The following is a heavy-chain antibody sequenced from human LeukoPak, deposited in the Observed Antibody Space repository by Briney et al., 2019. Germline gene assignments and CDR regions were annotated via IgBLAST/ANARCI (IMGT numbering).Heavy chain of an antibody. D-gene: IGHD6-13*01. J-gene: IGHJ3*02. CDR3: AKDQRSSSLLGSFDI. CDR2: ISYDGSKK. V-gene: IGHV3-30*18. Sequence: GGSLRLSCAPSGFTFSSFGMHWVRQPPGKGLDWVAVISYDGSKKYYTDSVKGRFTISRDNSKNTLYLQMDSLRAEDTAVYYCAKDQRSSSLLGSFDIWGQGTMVSVST. CDR1: GFTFSSFG.